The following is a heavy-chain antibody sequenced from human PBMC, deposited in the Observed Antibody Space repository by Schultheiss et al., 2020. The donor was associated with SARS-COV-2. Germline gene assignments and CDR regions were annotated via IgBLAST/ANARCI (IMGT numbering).Heavy chain of an antibody. CDR2: IIPIFGTA. CDR3: ARVVGYGNNAGEVGYAMDD. V-gene: IGHV1-69*05. CDR1: GFTFSSYA. D-gene: IGHD1/OR15-1a*01. J-gene: IGHJ6*02. Sequence: GGSLRLSCAASGFTFSSYAISWVRQAPGQGLEWMGGIIPIFGTANYAQKFQGRVTMTTDTSTSTAYMELSSLRSDDTAVYYCARVVGYGNNAGEVGYAMDDWGQGTTVTVSS.